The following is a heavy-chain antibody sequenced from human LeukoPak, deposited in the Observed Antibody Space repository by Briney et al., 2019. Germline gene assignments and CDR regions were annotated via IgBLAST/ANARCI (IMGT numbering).Heavy chain of an antibody. Sequence: SETLSLTCAVYGGSFSGYYWSWIRQPPGKGLEWIGEINHSGSTNYNPSLKSRVTISVDTSKNQFSLKLSSVTAADTAVYYCAGYYGSGSFDYWGQGTLVSVSS. J-gene: IGHJ4*02. CDR1: GGSFSGYY. CDR3: AGYYGSGSFDY. D-gene: IGHD3-10*01. CDR2: INHSGST. V-gene: IGHV4-34*01.